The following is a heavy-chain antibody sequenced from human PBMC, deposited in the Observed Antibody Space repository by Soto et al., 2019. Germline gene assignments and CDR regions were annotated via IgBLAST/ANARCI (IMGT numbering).Heavy chain of an antibody. CDR3: ARHASYYVSSGYFGTY. J-gene: IGHJ4*02. CDR1: GCTFTNHW. V-gene: IGHV5-10-1*01. CDR2: TNPSDSHT. Sequence: PGEYLKISCQGSGCTFTNHWITWVRQMPGKGLEWMGRTNPSDSHTNYSPSFQGHVTMSVDKSISTAYLQWSSLKASDSAMYYCARHASYYVSSGYFGTYWGQGTLVTVSS. D-gene: IGHD3-22*01.